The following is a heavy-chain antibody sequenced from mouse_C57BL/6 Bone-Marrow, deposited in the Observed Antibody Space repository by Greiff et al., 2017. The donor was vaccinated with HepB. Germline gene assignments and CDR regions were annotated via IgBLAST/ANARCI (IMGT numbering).Heavy chain of an antibody. CDR3: ARPIYDDYYGAMDY. CDR1: GFTFSDYY. V-gene: IGHV5-12*01. CDR2: ISNGGGST. Sequence: EVKLMESGGGLVQPGGSLKLSCAASGFTFSDYYMYWVRQTPEQRLEWVAYISNGGGSTYYPDTVKGRFTISRDNAKNTLYLQMSRLKSEDTAMYYSARPIYDDYYGAMDYWGQGTSVTVSS. J-gene: IGHJ4*01. D-gene: IGHD2-3*01.